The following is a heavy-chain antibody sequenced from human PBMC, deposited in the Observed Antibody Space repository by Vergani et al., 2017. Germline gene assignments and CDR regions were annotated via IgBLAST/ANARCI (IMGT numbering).Heavy chain of an antibody. V-gene: IGHV3-48*04. Sequence: EVQLVESGGGLVQPGGSLRLSCAASGFTFSSYSMNWVRQAPGKGLEWVSYISSSSSTIYYADSVKGRFTISRDNAKNSLYLQMNSLRAEDTAVYYCARPTKVRGVNYYYYYMDVWGKGTTVTVSS. CDR2: ISSSSSTI. CDR1: GFTFSSYS. J-gene: IGHJ6*03. D-gene: IGHD3-10*01. CDR3: ARPTKVRGVNYYYYYMDV.